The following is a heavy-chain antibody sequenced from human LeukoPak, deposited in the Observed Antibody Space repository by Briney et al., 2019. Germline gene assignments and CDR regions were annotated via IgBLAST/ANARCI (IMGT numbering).Heavy chain of an antibody. V-gene: IGHV3-33*01. CDR2: IWYDGSNK. CDR3: ARDTGYRATFDY. D-gene: IGHD5-18*01. J-gene: IGHJ4*02. CDR1: GFTFSSYG. Sequence: GGSLRLSCAAPGFTFSSYGMHWVRQAPGKGLEWVAVIWYDGSNKYYADSVKGRFTISRDNSKNTLYLQMNSLRAEDTAVYYCARDTGYRATFDYWGQGTLVTVSS.